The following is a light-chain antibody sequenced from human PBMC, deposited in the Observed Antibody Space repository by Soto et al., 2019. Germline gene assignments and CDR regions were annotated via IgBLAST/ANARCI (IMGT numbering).Light chain of an antibody. J-gene: IGLJ2*01. CDR2: LNNDGSH. CDR3: QTWGPGIRV. CDR1: SGHSSYA. V-gene: IGLV4-69*01. Sequence: QSVLTQSPSASASLGASVKLTCTLSSGHSSYAIAWHQLQPEKGPRYLMKLNNDGSHNKGDGIPDRFSGSSSGAERYLTISSLQSEDEADYYCQTWGPGIRVFGGGTQLTVL.